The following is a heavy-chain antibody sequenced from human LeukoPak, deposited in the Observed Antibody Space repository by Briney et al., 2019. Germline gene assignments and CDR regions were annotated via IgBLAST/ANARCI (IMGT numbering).Heavy chain of an antibody. V-gene: IGHV1-18*01. Sequence: ASVKVSCKASGYTFTSYGISWVRQAPGQGLEWMGWISAYNGNTNYAQKLQGRVTMTTDTSTSTAYMELSSLRSEDTAVYYCAREITIFGVVADAFDIWGQGTMVTVSS. D-gene: IGHD3-3*01. J-gene: IGHJ3*02. CDR3: AREITIFGVVADAFDI. CDR2: ISAYNGNT. CDR1: GYTFTSYG.